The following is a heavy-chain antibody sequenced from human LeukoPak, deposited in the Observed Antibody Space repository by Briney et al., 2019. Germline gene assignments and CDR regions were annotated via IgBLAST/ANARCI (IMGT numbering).Heavy chain of an antibody. CDR2: INPRGGTT. J-gene: IGHJ4*02. Sequence: ASVKVSCKASAYTFTSYFMYWVRQAPGQGLEWMGLINPRGGTTRYAQKFQGRVTMTRDTSTSTVYMELSSLRSEDTAMYYCARDRTHYYDSSGYYSRWEYWGQGTLVTVSS. CDR3: ARDRTHYYDSSGYYSRWEY. CDR1: AYTFTSYF. D-gene: IGHD3-22*01. V-gene: IGHV1-46*01.